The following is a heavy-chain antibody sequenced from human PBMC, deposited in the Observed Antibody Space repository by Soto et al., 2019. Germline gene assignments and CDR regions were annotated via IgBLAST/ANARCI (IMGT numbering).Heavy chain of an antibody. CDR1: GFSLSSTRMA. CDR3: AHIVVAGLGYYFDY. J-gene: IGHJ4*02. Sequence: QITLKESGPTLVKPTQTLTLTCTFSGFSLSSTRMAVGWIRQPPGKALEWLALIYWDDDKRYSPFLKSRLTITKATSKNQVVLTMSIMVHVDTARYYCAHIVVAGLGYYFDYWGQGTLVTVSS. V-gene: IGHV2-5*02. D-gene: IGHD6-19*01. CDR2: IYWDDDK.